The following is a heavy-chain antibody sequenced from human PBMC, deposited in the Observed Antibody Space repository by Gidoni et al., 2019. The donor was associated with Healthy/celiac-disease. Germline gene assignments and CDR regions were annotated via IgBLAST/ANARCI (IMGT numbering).Heavy chain of an antibody. D-gene: IGHD5-12*01. CDR1: GFTFSSYG. V-gene: IGHV3-33*01. J-gene: IGHJ4*02. CDR3: ARGREKILRWLPDY. CDR2: IWYDGSKK. Sequence: QVQLVESGGGVVQPGRSLRLSCAASGFTFSSYGMHWVRQAPGKGLEWVAVIWYDGSKKYYADSVKGRFTISRDNSKNTLYLQMNSLRAEDTAVYYCARGREKILRWLPDYWGQGTLVTVSS.